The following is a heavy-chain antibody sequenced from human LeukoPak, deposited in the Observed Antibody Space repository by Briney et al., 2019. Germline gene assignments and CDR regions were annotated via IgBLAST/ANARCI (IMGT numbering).Heavy chain of an antibody. J-gene: IGHJ4*02. D-gene: IGHD2-15*01. Sequence: GGSLRLSCAASGFTFSNYAMSWVRQAPGRGLEWVSAISGSGGSTYYADSVKGRFTIYRDNSKNTLHLQMNSLRAEDTAIYHCARQLGYCSDGSCYFDYWGQGTLVPVSS. V-gene: IGHV3-23*01. CDR3: ARQLGYCSDGSCYFDY. CDR2: ISGSGGST. CDR1: GFTFSNYA.